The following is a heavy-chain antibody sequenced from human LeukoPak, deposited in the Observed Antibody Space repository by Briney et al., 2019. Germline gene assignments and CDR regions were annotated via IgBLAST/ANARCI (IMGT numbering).Heavy chain of an antibody. CDR3: ARDTYYYDSSGYYPPYYFDY. CDR2: ISAYNGNT. D-gene: IGHD3-22*01. Sequence: ASVEVSCKASGYTFTSYGISWVRQAPGQGLEWMGWISAYNGNTNYAQKLQGRVTMTTDTSTSTAYMELRSLRSDDTAVYYCARDTYYYDSSGYYPPYYFDYWGQGTLVTVSS. CDR1: GYTFTSYG. J-gene: IGHJ4*02. V-gene: IGHV1-18*01.